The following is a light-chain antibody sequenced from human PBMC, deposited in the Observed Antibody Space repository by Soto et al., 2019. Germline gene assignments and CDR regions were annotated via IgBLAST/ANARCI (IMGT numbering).Light chain of an antibody. Sequence: QSVLTQPPSVSGAPGQRVTISCTGSGSYIGAGYDVHWYQQVPGTAPKLLIYGNTNRPSGVPDRFSGSKSGTSASLAITGLQAEDGADYYCQSYDSGLSGVVFGGGTKVTVL. CDR2: GNT. V-gene: IGLV1-40*01. CDR3: QSYDSGLSGVV. CDR1: GSYIGAGYD. J-gene: IGLJ2*01.